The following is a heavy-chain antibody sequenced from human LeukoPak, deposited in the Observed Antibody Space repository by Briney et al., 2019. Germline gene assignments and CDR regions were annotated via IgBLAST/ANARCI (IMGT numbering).Heavy chain of an antibody. CDR2: TRYDESRK. CDR1: GFTFSSNG. J-gene: IGHJ4*02. D-gene: IGHD1-26*01. Sequence: GGTLRLSCAASGFTFSSNGMHWVRQTPGKGLDWVAFTRYDESRKFYEDSGRGRFTISRDNSKNTLYLQMNGLTTDDSALYYCAKARYSGSPALDFWGQGTLVIVSS. V-gene: IGHV3-30*02. CDR3: AKARYSGSPALDF.